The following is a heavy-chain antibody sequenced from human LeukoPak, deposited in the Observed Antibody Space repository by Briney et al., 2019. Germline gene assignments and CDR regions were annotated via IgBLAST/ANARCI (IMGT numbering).Heavy chain of an antibody. J-gene: IGHJ4*02. CDR2: ISGSGAGT. D-gene: IGHD2-2*01. V-gene: IGHV3-23*01. CDR1: GFTFSSYA. CDR3: AKVGMDCSSTSCYESITDY. Sequence: GGSLRLSCAASGFTFSSYAMSWVRQAPGKGLECVSAISGSGAGTFYADSVKGRFTISRDNSKNTLYLQMNSLRAEDTAVYYCAKVGMDCSSTSCYESITDYWGQGTLVTVSS.